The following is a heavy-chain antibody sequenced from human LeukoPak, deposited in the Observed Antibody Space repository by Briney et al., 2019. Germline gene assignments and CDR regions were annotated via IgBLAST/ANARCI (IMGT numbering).Heavy chain of an antibody. CDR2: INAYNGNP. CDR1: GYTFTSYG. D-gene: IGHD3-10*01. Sequence: GASVKVSCKASGYTFTSYGITWVRQAPGQGLEWMGWINAYNGNPHYAQKLQGRVTMTTDTSTGTAYMELRSLRSDDTAVYYCARGSSVYDYWGQGTLVTVSS. V-gene: IGHV1-18*01. J-gene: IGHJ4*02. CDR3: ARGSSVYDY.